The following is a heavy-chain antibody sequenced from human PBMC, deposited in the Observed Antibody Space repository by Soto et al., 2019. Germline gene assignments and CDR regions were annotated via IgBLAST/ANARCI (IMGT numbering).Heavy chain of an antibody. D-gene: IGHD3-10*01. Sequence: QVQLVQSGAEVKKPGSSVKVSCKASGGTFSSYAISWVRQAPGQGLEWMGGIIPIFGTANYAQKFQGRVTITAEEATGTAFLEVSRLRSEDTAGYYRAGAATMVRGVLVERRGQGTLVTVSS. J-gene: IGHJ4*02. V-gene: IGHV1-69*12. CDR3: AGAATMVRGVLVER. CDR2: IIPIFGTA. CDR1: GGTFSSYA.